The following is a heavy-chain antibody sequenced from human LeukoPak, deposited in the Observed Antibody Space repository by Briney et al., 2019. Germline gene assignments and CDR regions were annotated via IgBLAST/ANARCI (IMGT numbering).Heavy chain of an antibody. V-gene: IGHV1-46*01. J-gene: IGHJ4*02. CDR3: ARDKYYDILTGYPLYYFDY. D-gene: IGHD3-9*01. CDR2: INPSGGST. CDR1: GYTFTSYY. Sequence: VASVKVSCKASGYTFTSYYMHWVRQAPGQGLEWMGIINPSGGSTSYAQKFQGRVTMTRDTSTSTVYMELSSLRSEDTAVYYCARDKYYDILTGYPLYYFDYWGQEPLVTVSS.